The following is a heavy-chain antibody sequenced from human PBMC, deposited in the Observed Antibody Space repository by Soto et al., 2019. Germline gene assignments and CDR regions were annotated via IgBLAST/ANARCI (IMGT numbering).Heavy chain of an antibody. V-gene: IGHV4-59*01. Sequence: QVQLQESGPGLVKPSETLSLTCTVSGGSISSYYWSWIRQPPGKGLEWIGYIYYSGSTNYNPSLKSRGTISADTSKNPFSLKLSSVTAADTAVYYCARALGGYAPVSFDYWGQGTLVTVSS. CDR3: ARALGGYAPVSFDY. CDR2: IYYSGST. CDR1: GGSISSYY. J-gene: IGHJ4*02. D-gene: IGHD5-12*01.